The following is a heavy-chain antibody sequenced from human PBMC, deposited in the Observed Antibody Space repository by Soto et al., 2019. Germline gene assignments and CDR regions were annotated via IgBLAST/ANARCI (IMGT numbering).Heavy chain of an antibody. CDR1: GFTFSSYS. V-gene: IGHV3-21*01. CDR3: ARGDSTDDYSTN. D-gene: IGHD4-4*01. J-gene: IGHJ4*02. Sequence: GGSLRLSCAASGFTFSSYSMNWVRQAPGKGLEWVSSISSSSSYIYYADSVKGRFTISRDNAKNSLYLQMNSLRAEDTAVYYCARGDSTDDYSTNWGQGTLVTVS. CDR2: ISSSSSYI.